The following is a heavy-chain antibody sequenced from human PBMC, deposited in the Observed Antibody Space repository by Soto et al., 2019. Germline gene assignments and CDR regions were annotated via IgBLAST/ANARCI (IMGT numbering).Heavy chain of an antibody. CDR2: IYYSGST. V-gene: IGHV4-61*01. D-gene: IGHD3-22*01. CDR3: ARNYYDSSGYYNYGMDV. CDR1: GGSVSSGSYY. J-gene: IGHJ6*02. Sequence: SETLSLTCTVSGGSVSSGSYYWSWIRQPPGKGLEWIGYIYYSGSTNYNPSLKSRVTISVDTSKNQFSLKLSSVTAADTAVYYCARNYYDSSGYYNYGMDVWGQGILVTVSS.